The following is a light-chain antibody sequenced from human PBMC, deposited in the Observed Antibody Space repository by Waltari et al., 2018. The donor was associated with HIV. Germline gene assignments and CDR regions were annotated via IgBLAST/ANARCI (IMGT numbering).Light chain of an antibody. J-gene: IGLJ3*02. CDR1: DLPTPY. CDR2: KDT. Sequence: SFELTQPPSVSVSPGHTARITCSGDDLPTPYAFWYQQKTGQAPVLIIYKDTERPSGIPERFSGSSSGTTVTLTISGVQAEDEADYYCQSANSRGTSLVFGGGTKLTVL. V-gene: IGLV3-25*03. CDR3: QSANSRGTSLV.